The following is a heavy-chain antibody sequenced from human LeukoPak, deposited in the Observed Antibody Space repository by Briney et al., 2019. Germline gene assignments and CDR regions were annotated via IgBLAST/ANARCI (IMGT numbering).Heavy chain of an antibody. CDR2: LYFSGST. CDR1: GNSISNYY. D-gene: IGHD3-3*01. V-gene: IGHV4-59*01. CDR3: ARGIAGEWLPI. J-gene: IGHJ4*02. Sequence: SETLSLTCTVSGNSISNYYWSWIRQPPGKGLEWLGYLYFSGSTNYNPSLKSRVTISVDTSKNQFSLKLSSVTAADTAMYYCARGIAGEWLPIWGQGTLVTVSS.